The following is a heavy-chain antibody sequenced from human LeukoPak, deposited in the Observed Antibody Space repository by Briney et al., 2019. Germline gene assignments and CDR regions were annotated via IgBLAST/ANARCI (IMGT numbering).Heavy chain of an antibody. Sequence: GGSLRLSCVASGFTFGKYWMSWVRQAPGKGLEWVANTKLDGSEKNYVDSVKGRFTISRDNTKNSLYLQMNSLRVEDTAVFYCARDQYDTWSRRGNFDSWGQGTLVIVSS. CDR2: TKLDGSEK. CDR1: GFTFGKYW. CDR3: ARDQYDTWSRRGNFDS. D-gene: IGHD3-3*01. J-gene: IGHJ4*02. V-gene: IGHV3-7*03.